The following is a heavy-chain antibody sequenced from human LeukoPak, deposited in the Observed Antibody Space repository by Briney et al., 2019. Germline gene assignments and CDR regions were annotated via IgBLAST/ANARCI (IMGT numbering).Heavy chain of an antibody. V-gene: IGHV4-61*02. CDR2: IYTSGST. D-gene: IGHD5-24*01. Sequence: SETLSLTCTVSGGSISSGSYCWSWIRQPAVKGLEWIGRIYTSGSTNYNPSLKSRVTISVDTSKNQFSLKLSSVTAADSAVYYCARDLGDGYPTGGAFDIWGQGTMVTVSS. J-gene: IGHJ3*02. CDR3: ARDLGDGYPTGGAFDI. CDR1: GGSISSGSYC.